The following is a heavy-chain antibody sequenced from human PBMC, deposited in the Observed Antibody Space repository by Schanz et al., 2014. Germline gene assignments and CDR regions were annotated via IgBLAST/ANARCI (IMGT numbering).Heavy chain of an antibody. V-gene: IGHV1-46*01. Sequence: QVQLVQSGAEVKKPGASVRLSCEASGYTFTSYDINWVRQAPGQGLEWMGLINPSVGNTNYAQKFRGRVTMTTDTSTSTAYMELRSLISDDTAVYYCVRDAGWAFGDYHGMDVWGQGTSVTVSS. D-gene: IGHD3-10*01. CDR3: VRDAGWAFGDYHGMDV. CDR2: INPSVGNT. CDR1: GYTFTSYD. J-gene: IGHJ6*02.